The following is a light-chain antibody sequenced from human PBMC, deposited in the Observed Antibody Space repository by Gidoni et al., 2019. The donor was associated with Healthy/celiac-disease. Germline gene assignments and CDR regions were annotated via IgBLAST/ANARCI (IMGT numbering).Light chain of an antibody. CDR1: QGISSY. J-gene: IGKJ4*01. V-gene: IGKV1-8*01. CDR3: QQYYSYPPLT. CDR2: AAS. Sequence: AIRMTQSPSSFSASTGDRVTITCRAGQGISSYLAWYQQKPGKAPKLLIYAASTLQSGVPSRFSGSGSGTDFTLTISCLQSEDFATYYCQQYYSYPPLTFXGXTKVEIK.